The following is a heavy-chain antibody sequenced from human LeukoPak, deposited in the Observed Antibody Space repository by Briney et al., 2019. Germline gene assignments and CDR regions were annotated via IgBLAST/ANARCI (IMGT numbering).Heavy chain of an antibody. CDR3: ARRTLIAAAGIYYFDY. D-gene: IGHD6-13*01. V-gene: IGHV1-8*01. J-gene: IGHJ4*02. CDR1: GYTFTSYD. CDR2: MDPNSGNT. Sequence: ASVKVSCKASGYTFTSYDINWVRQATGQGLEWMGWMDPNSGNTGYAQKFQGRVTMTRNTSISTAYMELSSLRSEDTAVYYCARRTLIAAAGIYYFDYWGQGTLVTVSS.